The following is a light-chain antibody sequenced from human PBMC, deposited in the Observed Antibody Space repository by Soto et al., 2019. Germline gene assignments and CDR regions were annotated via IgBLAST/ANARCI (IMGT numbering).Light chain of an antibody. CDR3: QQFDSSVT. J-gene: IGKJ1*01. CDR2: GAS. CDR1: QSVSSTF. Sequence: EIVLTQSPGSLSLSPGERATLSCRASQSVSSTFFAWYQQRPGQAPRLLMYGASSRATGIPERFSGSGSGTHFTLTISRLEPDAFAVYYCQQFDSSVTFGQGTKVEIK. V-gene: IGKV3-20*01.